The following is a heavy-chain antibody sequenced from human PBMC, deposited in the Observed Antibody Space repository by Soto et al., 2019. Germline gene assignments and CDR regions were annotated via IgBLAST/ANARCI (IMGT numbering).Heavy chain of an antibody. CDR1: GFIFSSYA. D-gene: IGHD6-19*01. CDR2: ISCDGSNE. V-gene: IGHV3-30-3*01. CDR3: ARPYSSGWYGDFDY. Sequence: QVQLVESGGGVVQPGRSLRLSCAASGFIFSSYAMHWVRQAPGKGLEWVAVISCDGSNEYYADSVKGRFTIFRDNSKNTLYLQMNSLRVDDTAVYYCARPYSSGWYGDFDYWGQGTLVTASS. J-gene: IGHJ4*02.